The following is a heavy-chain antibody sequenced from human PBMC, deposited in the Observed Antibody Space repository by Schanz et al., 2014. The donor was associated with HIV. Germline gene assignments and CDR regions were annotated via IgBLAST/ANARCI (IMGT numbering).Heavy chain of an antibody. Sequence: QVQLVQSGAEGKKPGASVKVSCKASGYTFTSYGISWVRQAPGQGLEWMGWVNPNSGGTNYAQKFQGRVTMTRDTSISTAYMELTRLRYDDTAVYYCARDLMFTTPLLGMDAWGQGTTVTVSS. V-gene: IGHV1-2*02. CDR3: ARDLMFTTPLLGMDA. J-gene: IGHJ6*02. D-gene: IGHD3-16*01. CDR1: GYTFTSYG. CDR2: VNPNSGGT.